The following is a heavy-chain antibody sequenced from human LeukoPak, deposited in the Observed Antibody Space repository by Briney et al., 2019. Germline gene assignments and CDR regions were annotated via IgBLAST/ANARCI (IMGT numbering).Heavy chain of an antibody. J-gene: IGHJ4*02. CDR3: VRRVAGSGYRDY. Sequence: PSETLSLTCTVSGGSISSSRHYWGWIRQPPGKGLEWIGNILYSGSTNYNPSIKSRVTISVDTSKNQFSLKLSSVTAADTAEYYCVRRVAGSGYRDYWGQGTLVTVSS. CDR2: ILYSGST. CDR1: GGSISSSRHY. D-gene: IGHD3-22*01. V-gene: IGHV4-39*01.